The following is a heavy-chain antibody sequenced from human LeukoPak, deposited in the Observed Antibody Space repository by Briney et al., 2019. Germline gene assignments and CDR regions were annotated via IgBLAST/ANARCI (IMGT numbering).Heavy chain of an antibody. CDR1: GVSISSYY. V-gene: IGHV4-59*12. J-gene: IGHJ4*02. CDR3: ARGRRSPYYFDY. D-gene: IGHD1-26*01. CDR2: IYYSGST. Sequence: SETLSLTCTVSGVSISSYYWSWIRQPPGKGLEWIGSIYYSGSTYYNPSLKSRVTISVDTSKNQFSLKLSSVTAADTAVYYCARGRRSPYYFDYWGQGTLVTVSS.